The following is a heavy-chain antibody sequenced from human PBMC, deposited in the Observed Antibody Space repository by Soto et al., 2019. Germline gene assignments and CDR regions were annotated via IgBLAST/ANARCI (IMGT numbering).Heavy chain of an antibody. D-gene: IGHD1-1*01. CDR3: AKSRDAYNFYFYYGMDV. Sequence: GGSLRLSCAASGFTFSSYAMHWVRQAPGKGLEWVAVISYDGSNKYYADSVKGRFTISRDNSKNTLYLQVSSLRAEDTAVYYCAKSRDAYNFYFYYGMDVWGQGTSVTVSS. J-gene: IGHJ6*02. CDR1: GFTFSSYA. V-gene: IGHV3-30-3*02. CDR2: ISYDGSNK.